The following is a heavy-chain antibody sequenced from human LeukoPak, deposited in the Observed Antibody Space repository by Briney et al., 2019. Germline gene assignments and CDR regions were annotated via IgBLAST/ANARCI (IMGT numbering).Heavy chain of an antibody. CDR3: ARGEAYYYDSRGAFDI. V-gene: IGHV4-4*07. CDR1: GGSISSYY. CDR2: IYTSGST. D-gene: IGHD3-22*01. J-gene: IGHJ3*02. Sequence: PSETLSLPCTVSGGSISSYYWSWIRQPAGKGLEWIGRIYTSGSTNYNPSLKSRVTMSVDTSKNQFSLKLSSVTAADTAVYYCARGEAYYYDSRGAFDIWGQGTMVTVSS.